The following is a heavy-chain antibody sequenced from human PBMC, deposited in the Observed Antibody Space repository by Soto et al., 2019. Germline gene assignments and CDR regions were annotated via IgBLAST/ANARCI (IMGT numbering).Heavy chain of an antibody. CDR2: IIPIFGTA. D-gene: IGHD2-2*01. CDR1: GGTFSSYA. CDR3: ARARTARDIVVVPAAIGWFDP. V-gene: IGHV1-69*01. Sequence: QVQLVQSGAEVKKPGSSVKVSCKASGGTFSSYAISWVRQAPGQGLEWMGGIIPIFGTANYAQKFQGRVTITADESTSTAYMELSSLRSEDTAVYYCARARTARDIVVVPAAIGWFDPWGQGTLVTVSS. J-gene: IGHJ5*02.